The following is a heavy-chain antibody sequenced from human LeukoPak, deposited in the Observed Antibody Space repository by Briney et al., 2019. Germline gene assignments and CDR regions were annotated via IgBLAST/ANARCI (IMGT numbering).Heavy chain of an antibody. CDR2: ISSSSSYI. J-gene: IGHJ4*02. D-gene: IGHD2-2*01. Sequence: GGSLRLSCAASGFTFSSYSMNWVRQAPGKGREWVSSISSSSSYIYYADSVKGRFTISRDNAKNSLYLQMNSLRAEDTAVYYCARDRGVVPAAAEPFDYWGQGTLVTVSS. CDR3: ARDRGVVPAAAEPFDY. V-gene: IGHV3-21*01. CDR1: GFTFSSYS.